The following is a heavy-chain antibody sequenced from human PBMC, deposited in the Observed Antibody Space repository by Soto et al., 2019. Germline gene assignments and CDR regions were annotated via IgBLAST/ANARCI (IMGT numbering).Heavy chain of an antibody. J-gene: IGHJ4*02. CDR1: GYSVTSGFY. Sequence: QVQLQESGPGLVKPSETLSLICGVSGYSVTSGFYWGWIRQPPGKRLEWIATISYSGNTYYNPSLESRISIAVDTSKNQFSLRLTSVTAADTALYYCTRGAGAPMVRFDYWGQGTLVTVSS. V-gene: IGHV4-38-2*01. CDR3: TRGAGAPMVRFDY. CDR2: ISYSGNT. D-gene: IGHD5-18*01.